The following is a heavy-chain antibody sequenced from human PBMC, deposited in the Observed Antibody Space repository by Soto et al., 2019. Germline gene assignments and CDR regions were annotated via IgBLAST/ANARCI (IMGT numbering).Heavy chain of an antibody. D-gene: IGHD2-2*01. Sequence: PGGSLRLSCEVSGFSLNDFGVHWVRQAPGKGLEWVAVIWYGGKKTNYVDSVKGRFIISRDISKNMVYLQMNSLRDEDTAVYYCARENAPPYFDYWGQGTLVTVSS. J-gene: IGHJ4*02. CDR1: GFSLNDFG. CDR3: ARENAPPYFDY. V-gene: IGHV3-33*01. CDR2: IWYGGKKT.